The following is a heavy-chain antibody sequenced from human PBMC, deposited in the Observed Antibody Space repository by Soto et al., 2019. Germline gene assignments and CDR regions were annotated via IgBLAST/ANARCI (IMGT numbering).Heavy chain of an antibody. Sequence: GGSLRLSCAASGFTFSSYRMHWVRQAPGKGLEWVAIISYDGSDKYYADSVKGRFTVSRDNSKNTLYLQMNSLRADDTAVYYCARTSYDSSGYYEYWGQGTPVTVSS. CDR3: ARTSYDSSGYYEY. V-gene: IGHV3-30-3*01. J-gene: IGHJ4*02. D-gene: IGHD3-22*01. CDR2: ISYDGSDK. CDR1: GFTFSSYR.